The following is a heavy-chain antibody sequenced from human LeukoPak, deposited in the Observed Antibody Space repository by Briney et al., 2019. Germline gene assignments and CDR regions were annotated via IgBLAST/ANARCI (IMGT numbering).Heavy chain of an antibody. CDR1: GFTFSSYG. Sequence: GGSLRLSCAASGFTFSSYGMHWVRQAPGKGLEWVAFIRYDGSNKYYADSVKGRFTISRDNSKNTLYLQMNSLRPEDTAVHYCAKEGWGAFDIWGQGTMVTVSS. V-gene: IGHV3-30*02. D-gene: IGHD3-16*01. J-gene: IGHJ3*02. CDR2: IRYDGSNK. CDR3: AKEGWGAFDI.